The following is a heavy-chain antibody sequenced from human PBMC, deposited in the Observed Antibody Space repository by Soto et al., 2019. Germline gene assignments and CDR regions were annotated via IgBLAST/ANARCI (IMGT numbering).Heavy chain of an antibody. V-gene: IGHV3-23*01. J-gene: IGHJ4*02. Sequence: EVQLLDSGGGLVQPGGSLRLSCAASGFTFSNYAMSWVRQAPGKGLDWVSTISSSGSNTYYADSVKGRFSISRDNSKNTVYLEMKNLRAEDTAVHYCAKERLARGIDYWGQGTLVTVSS. CDR1: GFTFSNYA. D-gene: IGHD3-10*01. CDR2: ISSSGSNT. CDR3: AKERLARGIDY.